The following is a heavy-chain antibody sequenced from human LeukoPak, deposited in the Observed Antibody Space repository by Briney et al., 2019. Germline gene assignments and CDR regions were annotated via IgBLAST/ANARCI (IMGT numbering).Heavy chain of an antibody. CDR1: GGSISSYY. V-gene: IGHV4-59*12. J-gene: IGHJ5*02. Sequence: SETLSLTCTVSGGSISSYYWSWIRQPPGKGLEWIGYIYYSGSTYYNPSLKSRVTISVDTSKNQFSLKLSSVTAADTAVYYCARDQGGYDFWSGCYTGWFDPWGQGTLVTVSS. CDR3: ARDQGGYDFWSGCYTGWFDP. CDR2: IYYSGST. D-gene: IGHD3-3*01.